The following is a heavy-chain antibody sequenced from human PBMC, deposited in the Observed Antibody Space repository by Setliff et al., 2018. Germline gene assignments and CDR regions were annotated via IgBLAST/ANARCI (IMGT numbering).Heavy chain of an antibody. CDR3: AGQGPIFGSGLIPGFDQ. CDR2: VSVSGDNT. D-gene: IGHD3-3*01. J-gene: IGHJ4*02. CDR1: GLTFNSYA. V-gene: IGHV3-23*01. Sequence: GGSLRLSCAASGLTFNSYAMSWIRQAPGKGLEWVSTVSVSGDNTYYTDSVKGRFTTSRDNSKNTLSLQMSSLRTEDTAIYFCAGQGPIFGSGLIPGFDQWGQGTMVTVSS.